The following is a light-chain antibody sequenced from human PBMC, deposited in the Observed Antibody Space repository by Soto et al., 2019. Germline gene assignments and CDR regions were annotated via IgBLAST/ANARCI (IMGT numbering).Light chain of an antibody. CDR3: TAYPTSSPHWV. CDR1: SSDVGGYNY. CDR2: EVS. J-gene: IGLJ3*02. Sequence: QSVLTQPASVSGSPGQSITISCTGTSSDVGGYNYVSWYQQHPDKAPKLMIYEVSNRPSGVSNRFSGSKSGNTASLTISGLQAEDEADYYCTAYPTSSPHWVFGGGTKLTVL. V-gene: IGLV2-14*01.